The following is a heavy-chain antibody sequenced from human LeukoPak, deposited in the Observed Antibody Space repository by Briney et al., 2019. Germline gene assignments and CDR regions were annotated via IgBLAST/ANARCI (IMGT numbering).Heavy chain of an antibody. Sequence: SETLSLTCTVSGGSISSSSYYWGWIRQPPGKGLEWIGEINHSGSTNYNPSLKSRVTISVDTSKNQFSLKLSSVTAADTAVYYCARVKPRYYGSGSYPDYWGQGTLVTVSS. CDR2: INHSGST. J-gene: IGHJ4*02. CDR3: ARVKPRYYGSGSYPDY. D-gene: IGHD3-10*01. V-gene: IGHV4-39*07. CDR1: GGSISSSSYY.